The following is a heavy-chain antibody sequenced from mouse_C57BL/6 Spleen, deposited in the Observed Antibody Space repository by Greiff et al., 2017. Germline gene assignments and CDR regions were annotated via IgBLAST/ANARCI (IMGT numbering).Heavy chain of an antibody. CDR1: GFTFSNYW. CDR3: TGLYYYGSWFAY. Sequence: EVKVEESGGGLVQPGGSMKLSCVASGFTFSNYWMNWVRQSPEKGLEWVAQIRLKSDNYATHYAESVKGRFTISSDDSKSSVYLQMNNLRAEDTGIYYCTGLYYYGSWFAYWGQGTLVTVSA. J-gene: IGHJ3*01. CDR2: IRLKSDNYAT. D-gene: IGHD1-1*01. V-gene: IGHV6-3*01.